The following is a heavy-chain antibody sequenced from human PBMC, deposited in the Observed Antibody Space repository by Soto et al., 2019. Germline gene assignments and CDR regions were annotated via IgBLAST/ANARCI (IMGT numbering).Heavy chain of an antibody. V-gene: IGHV1-69*06. Sequence: QMQLVQSGAEVQKPGSSVKVSCEASGGTYPISWVRQAPGQGLEWMGSIIPMFGTTNYAQNFQGRVALTADKSTNTADLELSSLRSEDTAVYFCARKGAAASWPHGFDMWGQGTMVTVSS. CDR3: ARKGAAASWPHGFDM. CDR1: GGTYP. D-gene: IGHD2-2*01. CDR2: IIPMFGTT. J-gene: IGHJ3*02.